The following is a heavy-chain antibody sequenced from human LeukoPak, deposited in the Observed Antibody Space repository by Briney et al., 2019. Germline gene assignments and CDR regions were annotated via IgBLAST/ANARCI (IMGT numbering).Heavy chain of an antibody. CDR2: INSDGSST. V-gene: IGHV3-74*01. CDR1: GFTFSSYW. D-gene: IGHD3-22*01. CDR3: ARGPRAYSSGYYYPFDY. J-gene: IGHJ4*02. Sequence: GGSLTLSCAASGFTFSSYWMHWVRQAPGKGLVWVSRINSDGSSTSYADSVKGRFTISRDNAKNTLYLQMNSLRAEDTAVYYCARGPRAYSSGYYYPFDYWGQGTLVTVSS.